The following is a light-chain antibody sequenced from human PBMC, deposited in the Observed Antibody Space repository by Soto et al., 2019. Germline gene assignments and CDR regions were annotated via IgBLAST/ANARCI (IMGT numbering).Light chain of an antibody. V-gene: IGLV2-11*01. J-gene: IGLJ2*01. CDR2: DVS. CDR1: SSDVGGYNY. CDR3: CSYAGSYPVV. Sequence: QSALTQPRSVSGSPGQSVTISCTGTSSDVGGYNYVSWYQQHPGKAPKLMIYDVSKRPSGVPDRFSGSKSGNTASLTISGLQAEDEADYYCCSYAGSYPVVFGGGTKLT.